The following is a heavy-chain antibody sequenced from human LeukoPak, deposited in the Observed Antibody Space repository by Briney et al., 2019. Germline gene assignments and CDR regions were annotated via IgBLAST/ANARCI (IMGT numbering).Heavy chain of an antibody. CDR1: GFTFSSYA. D-gene: IGHD5-24*01. J-gene: IGHJ3*02. CDR2: ISGSGGST. CDR3: ANGRDGYNSPLGAFDI. V-gene: IGHV3-23*01. Sequence: GSLRLSCAASGFTFSSYAMSWVRQAPGKGLEWVSAISGSGGSTYYADSVKGRFTISRDNSKNTLYLQMNSLRAEDTAVYHCANGRDGYNSPLGAFDIWGQGTMVTVSS.